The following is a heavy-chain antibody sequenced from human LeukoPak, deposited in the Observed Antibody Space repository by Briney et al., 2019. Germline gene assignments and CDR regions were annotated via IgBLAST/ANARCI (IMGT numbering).Heavy chain of an antibody. J-gene: IGHJ4*02. CDR3: ARVDANWGVVDY. CDR1: GGSISSYY. V-gene: IGHV4-59*01. CDR2: IYYGGST. D-gene: IGHD7-27*01. Sequence: SETLSLTCTVSGGSISSYYWSWIRQSPGKGLEWIGYIYYGGSTDYNPSLKSRVTISKDTSETQFSLRLSSVTAADTAVYYCARVDANWGVVDYWGQGTLVTVSS.